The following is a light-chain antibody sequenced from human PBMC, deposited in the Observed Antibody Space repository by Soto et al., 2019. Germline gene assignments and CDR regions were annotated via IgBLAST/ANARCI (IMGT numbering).Light chain of an antibody. Sequence: QSALTQPASVSGSPGQSITISCSGTPSDIGAYNYVSWYQHLPGKAPKVIIYDVTNRPSGVSSRFSGSKSGTTASLTISGLQAEDEANYYCGSYTISSTLMIFGGVTQLTVL. V-gene: IGLV2-14*03. CDR1: PSDIGAYNY. CDR3: GSYTISSTLMI. CDR2: DVT. J-gene: IGLJ2*01.